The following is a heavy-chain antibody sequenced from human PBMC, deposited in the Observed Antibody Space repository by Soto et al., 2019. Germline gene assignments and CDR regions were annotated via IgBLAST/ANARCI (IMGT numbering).Heavy chain of an antibody. V-gene: IGHV4-34*01. Sequence: SETLSLTCAVYGGSFSGYYWSWIRQPPGKGLEWIGEINHSGSTNYNPSLKSRVTISVDTSKNQFSLKLSSVTAADTAVYYCARGSDGWVTTVPFDYWGQGTLVTVSS. D-gene: IGHD5-18*01. J-gene: IGHJ4*02. CDR2: INHSGST. CDR1: GGSFSGYY. CDR3: ARGSDGWVTTVPFDY.